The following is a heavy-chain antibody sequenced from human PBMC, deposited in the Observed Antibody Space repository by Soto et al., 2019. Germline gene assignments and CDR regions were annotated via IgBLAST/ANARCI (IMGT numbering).Heavy chain of an antibody. J-gene: IGHJ4*02. V-gene: IGHV4-4*02. Sequence: SETLSLTCAVSGGSFSSNNWWTWVRQPPGQGLEWIGEIYRTGSTNYNPSLKSRVTISLDKSENQFSLKVTSLTAADTAVYYCASRDPGTSVDYWGQGTLVTVSS. CDR3: ASRDPGTSVDY. CDR2: IYRTGST. CDR1: GGSFSSNNW. D-gene: IGHD1-7*01.